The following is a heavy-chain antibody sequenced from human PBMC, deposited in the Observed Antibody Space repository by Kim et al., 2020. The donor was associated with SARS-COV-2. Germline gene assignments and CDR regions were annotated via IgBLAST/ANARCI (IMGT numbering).Heavy chain of an antibody. CDR1: GDSIGSCY. Sequence: SETLSLTCAVSGDSIGSCYWSWIRQPPGKGLEWIGYMLYSASTTYNPSLKSRVTISGDPSKNQFSLKLTSVTAADTAVYYCARLDRGQLWVHFDYWGQGTLVTVSS. CDR3: ARLDRGQLWVHFDY. J-gene: IGHJ4*02. V-gene: IGHV4-59*08. CDR2: MLYSAST. D-gene: IGHD3-16*01.